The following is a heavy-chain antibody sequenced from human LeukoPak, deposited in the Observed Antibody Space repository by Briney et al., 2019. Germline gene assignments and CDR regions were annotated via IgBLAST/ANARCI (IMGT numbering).Heavy chain of an antibody. J-gene: IGHJ4*02. Sequence: ASVKVSYKASVYTFTSYDIIWVRHATGQGLEWMGWMNPNCGNAGYAQKFQRRATMTRNTSISIAYMELRSLRSDDTAVYYCARDQTLFCSGGSCPGYWGQGTLVTVSS. CDR3: ARDQTLFCSGGSCPGY. CDR2: MNPNCGNA. V-gene: IGHV1-8*01. CDR1: VYTFTSYD. D-gene: IGHD2-15*01.